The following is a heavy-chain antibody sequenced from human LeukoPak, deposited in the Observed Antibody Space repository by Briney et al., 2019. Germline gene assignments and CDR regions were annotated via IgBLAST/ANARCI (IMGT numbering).Heavy chain of an antibody. Sequence: GGSLRLSCTVSGFSFADYTMSWVRKAPGKGLEWVGFIRSKAYGGTTEYAASVKVRFTNSRDDSKTIAYLQMNSLKTEDTAVYYCTRFYSESSSWALDYWGQGTLVTVSS. D-gene: IGHD6-13*01. V-gene: IGHV3-49*04. CDR3: TRFYSESSSWALDY. J-gene: IGHJ4*02. CDR1: GFSFADYT. CDR2: IRSKAYGGTT.